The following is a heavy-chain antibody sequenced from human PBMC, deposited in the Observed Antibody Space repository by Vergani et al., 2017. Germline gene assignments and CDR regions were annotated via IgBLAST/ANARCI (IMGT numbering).Heavy chain of an antibody. J-gene: IGHJ4*02. CDR2: INPIDSKI. CDR1: ESSFISNE. CDR3: TRHVPCGDGACLHFDH. D-gene: IGHD2-21*01. V-gene: IGHV5-51*01. Sequence: EVMLVQSGAEVKKPGESLKISCKYSESSFISNEIAWVRQMSGKGLQWMGNINPIDSKIAYSPSFQGQAIMSLDKSITTAYLQWRSLEASDTAIYYCTRHVPCGDGACLHFDHWGQGTQVTVSS.